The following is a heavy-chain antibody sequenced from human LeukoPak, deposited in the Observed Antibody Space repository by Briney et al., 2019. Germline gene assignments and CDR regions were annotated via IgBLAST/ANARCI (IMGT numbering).Heavy chain of an antibody. D-gene: IGHD2-15*01. V-gene: IGHV4-59*08. Sequence: SETLSLTCTVSGDSMNNYYWTWIRQTPGKGLEWIGFIAYSGSSNYNPSLESRVTISVDTSKNQFSLKLSSVTAADTAVYYCARGDINWFDPWGQGTLVTVSS. J-gene: IGHJ5*02. CDR1: GDSMNNYY. CDR2: IAYSGSS. CDR3: ARGDINWFDP.